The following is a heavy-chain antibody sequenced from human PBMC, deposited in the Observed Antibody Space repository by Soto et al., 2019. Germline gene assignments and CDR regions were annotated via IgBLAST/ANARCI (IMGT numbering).Heavy chain of an antibody. D-gene: IGHD2-21*02. J-gene: IGHJ3*02. Sequence: PSAPVALTCTVSGGSISSGGYYWSWIRQHPGKGLEWIGYIYYSGSTYYNPSLKSRVTISVDTSKNQFSLKLSSVTAADTAVYYCARLAYCGGDCSGNAFDIWGQGTMVTVSS. V-gene: IGHV4-31*03. CDR1: GGSISSGGYY. CDR2: IYYSGST. CDR3: ARLAYCGGDCSGNAFDI.